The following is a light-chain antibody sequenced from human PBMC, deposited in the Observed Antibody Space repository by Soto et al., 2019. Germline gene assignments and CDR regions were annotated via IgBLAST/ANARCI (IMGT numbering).Light chain of an antibody. V-gene: IGKV1-5*03. CDR1: QTISSW. CDR2: KAS. J-gene: IGKJ1*01. Sequence: DIQMTQSPSTLSGSVGDRVTITCRASQTISSWLAWYQQKPGKAPKLLIYKASTLKSGVPSRFSGSGSGTEFTLTISSLQPDDFAAYYCQQSYSTLWTFGQGTKVDIK. CDR3: QQSYSTLWT.